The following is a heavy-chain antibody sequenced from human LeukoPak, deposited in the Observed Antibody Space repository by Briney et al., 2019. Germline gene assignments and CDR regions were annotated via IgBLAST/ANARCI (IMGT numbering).Heavy chain of an antibody. CDR3: TRGYYTVPEDVFDV. CDR1: GYSFTGYH. Sequence: ASVKVSCKGSGYSFTGYHLHWVRQAPGQGLEWMGWIKPSSGITSYARKSQGRVTMTGDTSISTVYMELSGLTFDDTAMYYCTRGYYTVPEDVFDVWGQGTMVTVSS. D-gene: IGHD3-3*01. J-gene: IGHJ3*01. V-gene: IGHV1-2*02. CDR2: IKPSSGIT.